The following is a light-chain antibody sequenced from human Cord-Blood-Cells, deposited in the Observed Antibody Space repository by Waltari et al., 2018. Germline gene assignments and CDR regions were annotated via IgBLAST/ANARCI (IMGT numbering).Light chain of an antibody. CDR3: MQPLQTPFT. CDR1: QSLLHSNGYNY. CDR2: LGS. J-gene: IGKJ3*01. V-gene: IGKV2-28*01. Sequence: DIVMTQSPLSLPVTPGEPASISCRSSQSLLHSNGYNYLDWYLQKPGQSPQLLIYLGSNRASGVPDRFNGTVSGTDFTLKLSRVEAEDVGVYYCMQPLQTPFTFAPWTKVDI.